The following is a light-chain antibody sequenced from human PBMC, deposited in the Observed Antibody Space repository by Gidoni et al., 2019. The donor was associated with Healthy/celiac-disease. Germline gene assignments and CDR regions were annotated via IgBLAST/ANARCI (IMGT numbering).Light chain of an antibody. CDR3: QQYNSYPYT. CDR2: DAS. Sequence: IKMTRSPSTLSASVGDRVTITCRASQSISSWLAWYQQKPGKAPKLLIYDASSLESGVPSRFSGSGSGTEFTLTISSLQPDDFATYYCQQYNSYPYTFGQGTKLEIK. J-gene: IGKJ2*01. V-gene: IGKV1-5*01. CDR1: QSISSW.